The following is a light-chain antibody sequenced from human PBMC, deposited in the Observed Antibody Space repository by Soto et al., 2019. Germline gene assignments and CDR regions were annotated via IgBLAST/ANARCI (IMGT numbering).Light chain of an antibody. J-gene: IGKJ1*01. CDR2: GAS. Sequence: EIVMTRSPATLSVSPGERATLSCRASQSVSSSYLAWYQQKPGQAPRLIIYGASTRETGIPGRFSGSGSGTEFSLTISSLQSEDFAVYDCQQYNYWPRTFGQGTKV. CDR1: QSVSSSY. CDR3: QQYNYWPRT. V-gene: IGKV3-15*01.